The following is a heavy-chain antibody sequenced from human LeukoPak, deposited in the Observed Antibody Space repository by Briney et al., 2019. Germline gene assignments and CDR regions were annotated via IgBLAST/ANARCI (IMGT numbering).Heavy chain of an antibody. D-gene: IGHD5-24*01. CDR1: GGSISSYY. V-gene: IGHV4-59*12. CDR3: ARVGFDGYNKNYYMDV. Sequence: SETPSLTCTVSGGSISSYYWSWIRQPPGKGPEWIGYIYYSGSTNYNPSLKSRVTISVDTSKNQFSLKLSSVTAADTAVYYCARVGFDGYNKNYYMDVWGKGTTVTVSS. CDR2: IYYSGST. J-gene: IGHJ6*03.